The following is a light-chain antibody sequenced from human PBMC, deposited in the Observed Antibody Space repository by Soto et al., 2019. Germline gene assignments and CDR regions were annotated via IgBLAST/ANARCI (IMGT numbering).Light chain of an antibody. CDR3: QQRSNWPLT. V-gene: IGKV3-11*01. CDR1: QSVSSY. Sequence: EIVLTQSPATLSLSPGERATLSCRASQSVSSYLAWYQQKPGQAPRLLIYDASNWATGIPARFSGSGSGTDFTLTISRREPEDFAVYYCQQRSNWPLTFGGGTKVEIK. J-gene: IGKJ4*01. CDR2: DAS.